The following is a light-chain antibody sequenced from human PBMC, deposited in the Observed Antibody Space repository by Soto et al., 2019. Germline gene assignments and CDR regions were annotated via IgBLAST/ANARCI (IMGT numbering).Light chain of an antibody. CDR2: GAS. CDR1: QSVSSN. J-gene: IGKJ1*01. V-gene: IGKV3-15*01. Sequence: EIVMTQSPATLSVSPGERATLSCRASQSVSSNLAWYQQKPGQAPRLLIYGASTRATGIPARFSGSGSGTEFTLTIGSLQSEDFAVYYCQQYNKWLWTFGQGTKVDIK. CDR3: QQYNKWLWT.